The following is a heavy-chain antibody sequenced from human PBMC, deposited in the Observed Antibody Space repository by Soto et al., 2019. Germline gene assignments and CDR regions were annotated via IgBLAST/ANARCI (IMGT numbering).Heavy chain of an antibody. CDR3: AREMPSGDSDAFDI. D-gene: IGHD4-17*01. CDR1: GGTFSSYA. Sequence: QVQLVQSGAEVKKPGSSVKVSCKASGGTFSSYAISWVRQAPGQGLEWMGGIIPIFGTANYAQKFQGRVTITSDEYTSTAYNEQSSLRSEDTAVYYCAREMPSGDSDAFDIWGQGTMVTVSS. J-gene: IGHJ3*02. CDR2: IIPIFGTA. V-gene: IGHV1-69*05.